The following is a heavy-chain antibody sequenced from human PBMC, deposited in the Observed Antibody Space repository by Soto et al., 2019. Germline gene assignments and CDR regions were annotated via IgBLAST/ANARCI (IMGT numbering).Heavy chain of an antibody. CDR1: GYTFPSYG. V-gene: IGHV1-18*01. CDR3: ARDRPPTPLTGTTRDY. Sequence: QVQLVQSGAEVKKPGASVKVSCQASGYTFPSYGISWVRQAPGQGLERMGWISAYNGNTNYAQKLQGRGTMTADTSTSTAYMELRSLRSDDTAVYYCARDRPPTPLTGTTRDYLGQGTLVTVSS. CDR2: ISAYNGNT. J-gene: IGHJ4*02. D-gene: IGHD1-20*01.